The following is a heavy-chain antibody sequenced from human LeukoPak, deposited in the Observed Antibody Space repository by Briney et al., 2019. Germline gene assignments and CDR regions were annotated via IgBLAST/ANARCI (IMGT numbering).Heavy chain of an antibody. V-gene: IGHV1-8*01. Sequence: GASVKVSCKASGYTFTSYDINWVRQATGQGLEWMGWMNPNSGNTGYAQKFQGRVTMTRNTSISTAYMELSSLRSEDTAVYYCAREVNGSYSFDYWGQGTLVTVSS. J-gene: IGHJ4*02. CDR1: GYTFTSYD. CDR3: AREVNGSYSFDY. CDR2: MNPNSGNT. D-gene: IGHD1-26*01.